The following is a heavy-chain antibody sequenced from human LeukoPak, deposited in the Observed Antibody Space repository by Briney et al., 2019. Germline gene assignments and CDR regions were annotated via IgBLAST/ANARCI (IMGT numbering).Heavy chain of an antibody. CDR2: KKQDGSEK. V-gene: IGHV3-7*04. D-gene: IGHD3-22*01. Sequence: PGGSLRLSCVASGFTFSSYWMSWVRQAPGKGLEWVDNKKQDGSEKHYVDSVQGRFTISRDNAKNSLYLQMNSLRAVDTAVYYCARARDYYDSSGYSYWHFDLWGRGTLVTVSS. CDR3: ARARDYYDSSGYSYWHFDL. J-gene: IGHJ2*01. CDR1: GFTFSSYW.